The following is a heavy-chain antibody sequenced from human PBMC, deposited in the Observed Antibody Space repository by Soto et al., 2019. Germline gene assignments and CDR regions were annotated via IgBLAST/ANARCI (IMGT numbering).Heavy chain of an antibody. Sequence: SETLSLTCTVSGCSISSYDGSWIRQHPGKGLEWIGYIYYSGSTNYNPSLKSRVTISVDTSKNQFSLKLNSMTAADTAVYYCARHNYGSGSTYFDYWGQGTLVTVSS. CDR2: IYYSGST. D-gene: IGHD3-10*01. V-gene: IGHV4-59*08. CDR3: ARHNYGSGSTYFDY. J-gene: IGHJ4*02. CDR1: GCSISSYD.